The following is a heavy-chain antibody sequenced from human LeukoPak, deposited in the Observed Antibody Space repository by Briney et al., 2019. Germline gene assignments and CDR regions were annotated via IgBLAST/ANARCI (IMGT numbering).Heavy chain of an antibody. CDR3: AKGPYCGGDCPRIPIPGLFDY. Sequence: ASVKASCKASGYTFTGYYMHWVRQAPGQGLEWMGIINPSGGSTSYAQKFQGRVTMTRDMSTSTVYMELSSLRSEDTAVYYCAKGPYCGGDCPRIPIPGLFDYWGQGTLVTVSS. CDR2: INPSGGST. J-gene: IGHJ4*02. D-gene: IGHD2-21*02. V-gene: IGHV1-46*01. CDR1: GYTFTGYY.